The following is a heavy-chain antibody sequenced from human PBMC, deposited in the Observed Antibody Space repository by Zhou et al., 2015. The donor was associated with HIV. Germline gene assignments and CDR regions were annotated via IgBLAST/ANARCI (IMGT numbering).Heavy chain of an antibody. Sequence: QVQLVQSGAEVKKPGSSVKVSCKASGGTFSSYGISWVRQAPGQGLEWMGGIIPMFGTADYAQKFQGRVTITADEHTSTAHMDLSSLRSEDTAVYYCATFSPDTTGYYNRVGHFDYWGQGPWSPSPQ. V-gene: IGHV1-69*01. CDR3: ATFSPDTTGYYNRVGHFDY. CDR1: GGTFSSYG. J-gene: IGHJ4*02. CDR2: IIPMFGTA. D-gene: IGHD3-22*01.